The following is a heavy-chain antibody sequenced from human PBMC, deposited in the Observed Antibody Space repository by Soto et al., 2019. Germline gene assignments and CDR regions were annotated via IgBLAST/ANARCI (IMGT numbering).Heavy chain of an antibody. D-gene: IGHD2-15*01. CDR1: GFTFSSYA. CDR2: IDGSGRNT. J-gene: IGHJ4*02. V-gene: IGHV3-23*01. CDR3: AEDGVSVCSGGTCYFQAHDY. Sequence: PGGSLRLSCAASGFTFSSYAMSWVRQAPGKGLEWVSGIDGSGRNTYYADSVKGRFTISRDNSKNTLSVQMDSLRVEATALYYIAEDGVSVCSGGTCYFQAHDYWGEGTLVTVSS.